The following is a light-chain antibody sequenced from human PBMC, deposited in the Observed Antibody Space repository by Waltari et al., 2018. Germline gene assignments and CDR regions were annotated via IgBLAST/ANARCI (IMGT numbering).Light chain of an antibody. J-gene: IGLJ3*02. CDR3: SSYAGIKFWV. V-gene: IGLV2-8*01. Sequence: QYALTQPPSAPLSPGQSVTIPCTGTRSYVGGYSNVPWPHQRPGKAPNVMIYEVRKRPSGVPDRFSGSKSCNTASLIVSGLHAEDEADYYCSSYAGIKFWVSGGGTQLTVL. CDR1: RSYVGGYSN. CDR2: EVR.